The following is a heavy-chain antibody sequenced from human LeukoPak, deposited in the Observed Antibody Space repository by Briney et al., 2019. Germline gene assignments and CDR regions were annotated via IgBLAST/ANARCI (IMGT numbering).Heavy chain of an antibody. D-gene: IGHD2-15*01. CDR3: ARSVNIVVEYYFDY. J-gene: IGHJ4*02. V-gene: IGHV4-39*01. CDR1: GGSISSSSYF. Sequence: KPSETLSLTCTVSGGSISSSSYFWGWIRQPPGKGLEWIGSISYSGSTYYNPSLKSRVTISVGTSKNQFSLKLSSVTAAGTAVYFCARSVNIVVEYYFDYWGQGTLVTVSS. CDR2: ISYSGST.